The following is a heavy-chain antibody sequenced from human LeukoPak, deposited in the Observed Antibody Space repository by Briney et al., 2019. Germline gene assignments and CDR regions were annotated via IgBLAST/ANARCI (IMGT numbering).Heavy chain of an antibody. V-gene: IGHV1-69*05. CDR3: ARVYGDYVVWFDP. D-gene: IGHD4-17*01. Sequence: SVKVSCKASGGTFSSYAISLVRQARGQGLEWMGGIIPIFGTANYAQKFQGRVTINTDESTSTAYMELSSLRSEDTAVYYCARVYGDYVVWFDPWGQGTLVTVSS. J-gene: IGHJ5*02. CDR2: IIPIFGTA. CDR1: GGTFSSYA.